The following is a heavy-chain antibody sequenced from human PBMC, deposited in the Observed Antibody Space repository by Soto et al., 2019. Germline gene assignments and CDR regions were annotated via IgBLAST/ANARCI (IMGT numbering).Heavy chain of an antibody. V-gene: IGHV4-59*01. D-gene: IGHD5-12*01. CDR2: IYYSGST. CDR1: GGSISSYY. Sequence: QVQLPESGPGLVKPSETLSLTCTVSGGSISSYYWIWIRQPPGKGLEWIGYIYYSGSTNYNPSLKSRVTISVDTSKNQFSLNLSSVTAADTAVYYCARAWGGYGDYWGQGTLVTVSS. CDR3: ARAWGGYGDY. J-gene: IGHJ4*02.